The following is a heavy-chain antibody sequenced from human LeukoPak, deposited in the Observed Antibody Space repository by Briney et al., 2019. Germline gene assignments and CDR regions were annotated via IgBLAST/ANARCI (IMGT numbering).Heavy chain of an antibody. D-gene: IGHD3-3*01. J-gene: IGHJ4*02. CDR3: ARDGPVFSEPPLDY. CDR2: ISAYSGNT. Sequence: ASVKVSCKASGYTFTSYGISWVRQAPGQGLEWMGWISAYSGNTNYAQKLQGRVTMTTDTSTSTAYMELRSLRSDDTAVYYCARDGPVFSEPPLDYWGQGTLVTVSS. V-gene: IGHV1-18*04. CDR1: GYTFTSYG.